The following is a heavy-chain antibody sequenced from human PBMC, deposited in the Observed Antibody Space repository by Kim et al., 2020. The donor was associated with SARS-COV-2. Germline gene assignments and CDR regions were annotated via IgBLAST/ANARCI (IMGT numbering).Heavy chain of an antibody. Sequence: GGSLRLSCAASGFTFSSYWMSWVRQAPGKGLEWVANIKQDGSEKYYVDSVKGRFTISRDNAKNSLYLQMNSLRAEDTAVYYCARVGIAAPSPGFDYWGQGTLVTVSS. D-gene: IGHD6-13*01. J-gene: IGHJ4*02. CDR1: GFTFSSYW. CDR3: ARVGIAAPSPGFDY. CDR2: IKQDGSEK. V-gene: IGHV3-7*01.